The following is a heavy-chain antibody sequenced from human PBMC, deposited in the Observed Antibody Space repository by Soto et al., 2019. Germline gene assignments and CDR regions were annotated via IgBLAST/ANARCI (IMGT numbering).Heavy chain of an antibody. CDR2: INAGNGNT. Sequence: ASVKVSCKASGYTFTSYAMHWVRQAPGQRLEWMGWINAGNGNTKYSQKFQGRVTITRDTSASTAYMELSSLRSEDTAVYYCARGCSSTSCYHWFAPWGKGTLVTVSS. D-gene: IGHD2-2*01. V-gene: IGHV1-3*01. CDR1: GYTFTSYA. CDR3: ARGCSSTSCYHWFAP. J-gene: IGHJ5*02.